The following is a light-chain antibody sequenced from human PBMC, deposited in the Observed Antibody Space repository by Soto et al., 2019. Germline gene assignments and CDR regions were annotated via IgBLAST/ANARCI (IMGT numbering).Light chain of an antibody. J-gene: IGKJ2*01. Sequence: IVMTQSPATLSVSPGERATLSCRASQNISANLAWYQQKPGQAPRFLIFGASTRATGIPPRFRGSGSGTEFTLTISSLQSEDFAVYYCQQYNSCPYTFGQGTKLEIK. CDR1: QNISAN. CDR3: QQYNSCPYT. V-gene: IGKV3-15*01. CDR2: GAS.